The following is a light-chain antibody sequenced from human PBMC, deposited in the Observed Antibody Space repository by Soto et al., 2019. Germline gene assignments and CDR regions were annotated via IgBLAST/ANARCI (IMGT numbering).Light chain of an antibody. J-gene: IGLJ2*01. Sequence: QSALTQPASVSGSPGQSITISCTGTSSDVGGYNYVSWYQQHPGKAPKLMIYEVSNRPSGVSNRFYGSKSGNTASLTISGLQAEDEADYYCSSYTSSSTLGHVVFGGGTKLTVL. CDR3: SSYTSSSTLGHVV. V-gene: IGLV2-14*01. CDR2: EVS. CDR1: SSDVGGYNY.